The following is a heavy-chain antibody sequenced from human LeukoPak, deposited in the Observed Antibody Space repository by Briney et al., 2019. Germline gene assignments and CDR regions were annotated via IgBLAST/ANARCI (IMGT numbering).Heavy chain of an antibody. V-gene: IGHV1-69*06. Sequence: SVKVSCKASGGTFSSYAISWVRQAPGQGLEWMGGIISIFDTANYAQKFQGRVTITADKSTSTAYMELSSLRSEDTAVYYCASLDCSNTSCYDYWGQGTMVTVSS. J-gene: IGHJ4*02. CDR2: IISIFDTA. D-gene: IGHD2-2*01. CDR3: ASLDCSNTSCYDY. CDR1: GGTFSSYA.